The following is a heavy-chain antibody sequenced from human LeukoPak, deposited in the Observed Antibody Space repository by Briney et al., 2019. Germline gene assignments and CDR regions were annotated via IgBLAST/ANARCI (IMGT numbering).Heavy chain of an antibody. CDR1: GYSFTNYW. V-gene: IGHV5-51*01. J-gene: IGHJ3*02. CDR3: ARSNYDILTGYSIGVGAFDI. D-gene: IGHD3-9*01. CDR2: IYPGDSDT. Sequence: GESLKISCKCSGYSFTNYWIGWVRQMPGKGLEWMGIIYPGDSDTRYSPSFQGQVTISADKSISTAYLQWSSLKASDTAMYYCARSNYDILTGYSIGVGAFDIWGQGTMVTVSS.